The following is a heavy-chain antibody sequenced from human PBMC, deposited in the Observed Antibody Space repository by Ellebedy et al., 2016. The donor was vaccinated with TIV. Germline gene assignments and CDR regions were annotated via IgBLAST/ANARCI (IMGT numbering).Heavy chain of an antibody. V-gene: IGHV3-30*04. CDR1: GFTFSTYG. D-gene: IGHD1-26*01. J-gene: IGHJ3*02. CDR3: ARDLRPFSGNPHDAFDI. Sequence: PGGSLRLSCAASGFTFSTYGVNWVRQAPGKGLEWVAVISYDGRNKRYANSVKGRFSISRDNSKSTLYLQMNSLRPDDTAVYYCARDLRPFSGNPHDAFDIWGQGTVVTVSS. CDR2: ISYDGRNK.